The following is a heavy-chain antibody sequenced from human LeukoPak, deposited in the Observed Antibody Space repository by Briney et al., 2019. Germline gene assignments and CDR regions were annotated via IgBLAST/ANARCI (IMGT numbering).Heavy chain of an antibody. CDR3: AKGSGINHYHWIDP. D-gene: IGHD1-14*01. CDR2: ISYDGSNK. Sequence: GGSLRLSCAASGFTFSSYGMHWVRQAPGKGLEWVAVISYDGSNKYYADSVKGRFTISRDNSKNTLYLQMNSLRAEDTAVYYCAKGSGINHYHWIDPWGQGTLVTVSS. V-gene: IGHV3-30*18. CDR1: GFTFSSYG. J-gene: IGHJ5*02.